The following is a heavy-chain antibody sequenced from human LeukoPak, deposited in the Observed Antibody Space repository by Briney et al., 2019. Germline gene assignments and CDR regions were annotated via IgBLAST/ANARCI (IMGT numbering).Heavy chain of an antibody. CDR2: IWYDGSNK. V-gene: IGHV3-33*06. CDR3: AKASRSTSCPFY. D-gene: IGHD2-2*01. CDR1: GFTFSSYG. Sequence: GRSLRLSCAASGFTFSSYGMHWVRQAPGKGLEWVAVIWYDGSNKYYADSVKGRFTISRDNSKNTLYLQMNSLRAEDTAVYYCAKASRSTSCPFYWGQGTLVTVSS. J-gene: IGHJ4*02.